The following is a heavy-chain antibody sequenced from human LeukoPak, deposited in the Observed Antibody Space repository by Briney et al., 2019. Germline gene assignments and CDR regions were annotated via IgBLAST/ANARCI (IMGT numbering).Heavy chain of an antibody. CDR2: FYTSGTP. Sequence: SETLSLTCTVSGGSISRGSYHWSWIRQPAGKGLESIGRFYTSGTPNYNPSLKSRVTISVDTSKNQFSLKLSSVTAADTAVYYCARGGGYNSDFDYWGQGTLVTVSS. J-gene: IGHJ4*02. D-gene: IGHD5-24*01. CDR1: GGSISRGSYH. CDR3: ARGGGYNSDFDY. V-gene: IGHV4-61*02.